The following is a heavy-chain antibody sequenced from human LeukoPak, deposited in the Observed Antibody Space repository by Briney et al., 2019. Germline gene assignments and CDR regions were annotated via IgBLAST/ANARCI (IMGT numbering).Heavy chain of an antibody. CDR3: VTNLPIWFGELSVGFDY. J-gene: IGHJ4*02. D-gene: IGHD3-10*01. CDR1: GGSISSSSYY. Sequence: SETLSLTCTVSGGSISSSSYYWGWIRQPPGKGLEWIGSIYYSGSTYYNPSLKSRVTISVDTSKNQFSLKLSSVTAADTAAYYCVTNLPIWFGELSVGFDYWGQGTLVTVSS. CDR2: IYYSGST. V-gene: IGHV4-39*01.